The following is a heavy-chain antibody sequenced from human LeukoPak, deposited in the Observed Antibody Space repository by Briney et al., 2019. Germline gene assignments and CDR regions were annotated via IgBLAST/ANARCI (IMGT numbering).Heavy chain of an antibody. CDR3: ARDLPYDSSGYSAAFDI. V-gene: IGHV1-69*04. J-gene: IGHJ3*02. CDR2: IIPILGIA. Sequence: SVKVSCKASGGSFSSYAISWVRQAPGQGLEWMGRIIPILGIANYAQKFQGRVTITADKSTSTAYMELSSLRSEDTAVYYCARDLPYDSSGYSAAFDIWGQGTMVTVSS. D-gene: IGHD3-22*01. CDR1: GGSFSSYA.